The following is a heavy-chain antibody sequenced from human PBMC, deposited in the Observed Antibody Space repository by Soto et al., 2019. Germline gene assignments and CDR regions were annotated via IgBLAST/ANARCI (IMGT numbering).Heavy chain of an antibody. CDR2: INQDGSEK. CDR1: GFTVSSYW. CDR3: ARGPGGDNDGTFNY. D-gene: IGHD1-1*01. J-gene: IGHJ4*02. V-gene: IGHV3-7*05. Sequence: EVQLVESGGGLVQPGGSLRLSCAASGFTVSSYWMKWVRRAPEKGLEWVANINQDGSEKNYVDSVRGRFTISRDNAKNSLELQKSSLTAEDTAMDDCARGPGGDNDGTFNYWGQGALVTVSP.